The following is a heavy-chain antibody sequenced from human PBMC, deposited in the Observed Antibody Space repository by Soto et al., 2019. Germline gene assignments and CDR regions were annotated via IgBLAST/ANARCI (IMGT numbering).Heavy chain of an antibody. Sequence: QVQLVESGGGVVQPGRSLRLSCAASGFTFSSYAMHWVRQAPGKGLEWVAVISYDGSNKYYADSVKGRFTISRDNSKNTLYLQMNSLRAEDTAVYYCARGADIVVGPADTDYGMDVWGQGTTVTVSS. J-gene: IGHJ6*02. CDR3: ARGADIVVGPADTDYGMDV. CDR2: ISYDGSNK. V-gene: IGHV3-30-3*01. D-gene: IGHD2-2*01. CDR1: GFTFSSYA.